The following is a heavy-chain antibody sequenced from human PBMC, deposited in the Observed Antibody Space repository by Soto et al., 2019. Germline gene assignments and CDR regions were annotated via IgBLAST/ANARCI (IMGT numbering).Heavy chain of an antibody. D-gene: IGHD6-6*01. Sequence: PSETLSLTCTVSGGSISSGGYYWSWIRQHPGKGLEWIGYIYYSGSTYYNPSLKSRVTISVDTSKNQFSLRLSSVTAADTAVYYCARGPSSSSSLSWFDPWGQGALVTVSS. CDR1: GGSISSGGYY. V-gene: IGHV4-31*03. J-gene: IGHJ5*02. CDR3: ARGPSSSSSLSWFDP. CDR2: IYYSGST.